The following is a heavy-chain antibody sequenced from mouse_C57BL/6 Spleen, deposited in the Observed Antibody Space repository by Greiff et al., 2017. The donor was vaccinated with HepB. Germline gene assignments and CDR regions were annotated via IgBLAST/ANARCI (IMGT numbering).Heavy chain of an antibody. CDR3: TREVEGDNRNWYFDV. CDR2: ISSGGDYI. D-gene: IGHD1-3*01. CDR1: GFTFSSYA. V-gene: IGHV5-9-1*02. J-gene: IGHJ1*03. Sequence: EVKVEESGEGLVKPGGSLKLSCAASGFTFSSYAMSWVRQTPEKRLEWVAYISSGGDYIYYADTVKGRFTISRDNARNTLYLQMSSLKSEDTAMYYCTREVEGDNRNWYFDVWGTGTTVTVSS.